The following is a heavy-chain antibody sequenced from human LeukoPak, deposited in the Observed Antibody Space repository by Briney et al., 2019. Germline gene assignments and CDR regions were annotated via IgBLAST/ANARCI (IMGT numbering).Heavy chain of an antibody. CDR3: ARDRPDTAMVLDY. CDR2: ISSRGSVI. CDR1: GFTFSDYT. V-gene: IGHV3-21*01. Sequence: GGSLRLACATSGFTFSDYTMNWVRQAPGKRLEWLSSISSRGSVIYYADSVKGRFTISRDNAKNTLYLQMNSLRAEDTAVYYCARDRPDTAMVLDYWGQGTLVTVSS. J-gene: IGHJ4*02. D-gene: IGHD5-18*01.